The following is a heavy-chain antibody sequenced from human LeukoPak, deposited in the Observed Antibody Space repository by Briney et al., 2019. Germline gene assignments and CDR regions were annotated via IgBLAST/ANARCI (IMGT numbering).Heavy chain of an antibody. J-gene: IGHJ5*02. D-gene: IGHD3-9*01. CDR2: FYHGGST. CDR3: ARLTPPTSVLRYFDWLLYAGWFDP. Sequence: SSETLSLTCTVSGYSISTGYYWDWIRQPPGKGLEWIGTFYHGGSTYYNPSLKSRVTISVDTSKNQFSLKLSSVTAADTAVYYCARLTPPTSVLRYFDWLLYAGWFDPWGQGTLVTVSS. V-gene: IGHV4-38-2*02. CDR1: GYSISTGYY.